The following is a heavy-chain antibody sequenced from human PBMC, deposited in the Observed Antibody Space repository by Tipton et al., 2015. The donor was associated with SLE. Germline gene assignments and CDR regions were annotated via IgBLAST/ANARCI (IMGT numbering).Heavy chain of an antibody. CDR3: AKTVFGDYYHSGMYV. V-gene: IGHV3-30*02. CDR2: IRYDGSNK. J-gene: IGHJ6*02. D-gene: IGHD3-10*02. Sequence: GSLRLSCAASGFTFSSYGMHWVRQAPGKGLEWVAFIRYDGSNKYYADSVKGRFTISRDNSQNTLYLEMNSLRAEDTAVYYCAKTVFGDYYHSGMYVWCQRISVSVSS. CDR1: GFTFSSYG.